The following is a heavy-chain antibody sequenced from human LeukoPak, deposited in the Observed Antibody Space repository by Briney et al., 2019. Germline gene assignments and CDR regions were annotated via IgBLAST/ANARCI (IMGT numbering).Heavy chain of an antibody. CDR1: GGSISSHY. V-gene: IGHV4-59*11. Sequence: SETLSLTCTVSGGSISSHYWSWIRQPPGKGLEWIGYIYYSGSTNYNPSLKSRVTISVDTSKNQFSLKLSSVTAADTAVYYCARGGGYGDSGDYWGQGTLVTVSS. CDR2: IYYSGST. CDR3: ARGGGYGDSGDY. J-gene: IGHJ4*02. D-gene: IGHD4-17*01.